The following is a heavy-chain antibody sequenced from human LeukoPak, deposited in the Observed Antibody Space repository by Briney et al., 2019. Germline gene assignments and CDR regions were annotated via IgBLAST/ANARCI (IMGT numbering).Heavy chain of an antibody. Sequence: SVKVSCKASGGTFSSYAISWVRQAPGQGLEWMGRIIPILGIANYAQKFQGRVTITADKSTSTAYMELSSLRSEDTAVCYCARDRGSYYDSSGPHYFDYWGQGTLVTVSS. J-gene: IGHJ4*02. CDR2: IIPILGIA. CDR1: GGTFSSYA. V-gene: IGHV1-69*04. D-gene: IGHD3-22*01. CDR3: ARDRGSYYDSSGPHYFDY.